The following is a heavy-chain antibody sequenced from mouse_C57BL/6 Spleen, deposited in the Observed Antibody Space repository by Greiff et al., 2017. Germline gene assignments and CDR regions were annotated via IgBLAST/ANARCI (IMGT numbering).Heavy chain of an antibody. Sequence: VQLQQPGAELVKPGASVKMSCKASGYTFTSYWITWVKQRPGQGLEWIGDIYPGSGSTNYNEKFKSKATLTVDTSSSTAYMQLSSLTSEDSAVYYCARGDGYYGYFDVWGTGTTVTVSS. V-gene: IGHV1-55*01. D-gene: IGHD2-3*01. J-gene: IGHJ1*03. CDR1: GYTFTSYW. CDR2: IYPGSGST. CDR3: ARGDGYYGYFDV.